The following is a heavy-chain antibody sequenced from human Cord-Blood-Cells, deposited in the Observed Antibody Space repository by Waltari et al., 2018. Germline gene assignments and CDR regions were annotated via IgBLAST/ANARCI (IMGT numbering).Heavy chain of an antibody. V-gene: IGHV5-51*01. D-gene: IGHD1-26*01. J-gene: IGHJ3*02. CDR2: IYPCDSDT. CDR1: GYSFTSYW. Sequence: EVQLVQSGAEVKKPGESLKISCKGSGYSFTSYWIGWVRQMPGKGLEWIGIIYPCDSDTRYRPSVQGQVTISADKSISTAYLQWSSLKASDTAMYYCARGPVELHPDAFDICGQGTMVTVSS. CDR3: ARGPVELHPDAFDI.